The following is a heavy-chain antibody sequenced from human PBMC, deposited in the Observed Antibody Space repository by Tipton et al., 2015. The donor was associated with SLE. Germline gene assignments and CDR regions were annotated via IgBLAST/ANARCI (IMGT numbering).Heavy chain of an antibody. CDR1: GFTFSSHA. Sequence: SLRLSCAASGFTFSSHAMHWVRQAPGKGLEWVAVISYDGSNKYHADSVKGRFTISRDNSKNSLYLQMNSLRAEDTAVYYCAKVSGGVVTLVRTHFDYWGQGTLVTVSS. V-gene: IGHV3-30-3*01. J-gene: IGHJ4*02. D-gene: IGHD4-23*01. CDR2: ISYDGSNK. CDR3: AKVSGGVVTLVRTHFDY.